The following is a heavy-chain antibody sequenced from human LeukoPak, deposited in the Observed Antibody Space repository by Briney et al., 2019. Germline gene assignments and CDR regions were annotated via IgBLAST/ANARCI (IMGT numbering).Heavy chain of an antibody. CDR2: IKQDGSEK. CDR3: ARDQLELYYYYYYYMDV. D-gene: IGHD1-7*01. Sequence: GGSLRLSCAASGFTFSSYAMSWVRQAPGKGLEWVANIKQDGSEKYYVDSVKGRFTISRDNAKNSLYLQMNSLRAEDTAVYYCARDQLELYYYYYYYMDVWGKGTTVTVSS. CDR1: GFTFSSYA. V-gene: IGHV3-7*01. J-gene: IGHJ6*03.